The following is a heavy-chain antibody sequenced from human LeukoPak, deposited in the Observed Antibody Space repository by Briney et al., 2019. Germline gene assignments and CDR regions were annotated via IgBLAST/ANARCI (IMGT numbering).Heavy chain of an antibody. Sequence: SETLSLTCTVSGGSISSYYWSWIRQHPGKGLEWIGYIYYSGSTNYNPSLKSRVTISVDTSKNQFSLKLSSVTAADTAVYYCARGVLADCGGDCYGGNDAFDIWGQGTMVTVSS. CDR2: IYYSGST. D-gene: IGHD2-21*02. CDR3: ARGVLADCGGDCYGGNDAFDI. J-gene: IGHJ3*02. CDR1: GGSISSYY. V-gene: IGHV4-59*01.